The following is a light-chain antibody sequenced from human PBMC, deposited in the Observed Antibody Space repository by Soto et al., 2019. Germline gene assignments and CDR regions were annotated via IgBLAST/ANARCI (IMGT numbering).Light chain of an antibody. CDR3: QQSASFPLT. V-gene: IGKV1-12*01. J-gene: IGKJ4*01. CDR1: QGINRY. Sequence: DIQMTQSPPSVSASVGDRVTITCRASQGINRYLVWYQQKPGKAPKLLINTASSLQSGVPSRFSGSGSGTDFTLTISSLQPEDFVTYYCQQSASFPLTFGGGTKVDIK. CDR2: TAS.